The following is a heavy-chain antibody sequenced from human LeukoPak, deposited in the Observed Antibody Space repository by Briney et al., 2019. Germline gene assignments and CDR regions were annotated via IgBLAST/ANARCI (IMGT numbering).Heavy chain of an antibody. CDR3: AYPGATRAFDM. D-gene: IGHD1-26*01. V-gene: IGHV3-23*01. J-gene: IGHJ3*02. CDR1: GVMFSSYA. Sequence: PGGSLRLSCAASGVMFSSYAMSWVRQAPGKGLEWVSAISGNGGRSYYADSVEGRLTISRDNSKNTLYLQMNSLRAEDTAIYYCAYPGATRAFDMWGQGTMVTVSS. CDR2: ISGNGGRS.